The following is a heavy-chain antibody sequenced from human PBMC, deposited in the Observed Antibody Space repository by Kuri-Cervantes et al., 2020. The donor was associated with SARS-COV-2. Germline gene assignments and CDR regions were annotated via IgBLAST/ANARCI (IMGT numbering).Heavy chain of an antibody. V-gene: IGHV4-34*01. CDR3: ARPLEGGVYFDY. CDR1: GGSFSGYH. D-gene: IGHD3-16*01. CDR2: INHSGSS. Sequence: ESLKISCAVYGGSFSGYHWSWIRQPPGKGLEWIGEINHSGSSDYNPSLKSRVTISVDTSKNQFSLKLNSVTAADTAVYYCARPLEGGVYFDYWGQGTLITVSS. J-gene: IGHJ4*02.